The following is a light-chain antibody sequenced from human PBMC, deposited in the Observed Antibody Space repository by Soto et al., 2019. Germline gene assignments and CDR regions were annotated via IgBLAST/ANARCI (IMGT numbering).Light chain of an antibody. Sequence: EIVLTQSPGTLSLSPGERATLSCRASQSVSSYSLAWYQKKPGQAPRLLIYGASSRAAGIPDRFSGSGSGTDFTLTISRLEPEDFAVYYCQQYGSSITFGQGTRLEIK. V-gene: IGKV3-20*01. J-gene: IGKJ5*01. CDR1: QSVSSYS. CDR3: QQYGSSIT. CDR2: GAS.